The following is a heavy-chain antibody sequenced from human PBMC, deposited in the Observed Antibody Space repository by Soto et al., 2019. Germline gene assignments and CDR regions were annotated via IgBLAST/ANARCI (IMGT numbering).Heavy chain of an antibody. V-gene: IGHV1-18*04. J-gene: IGHJ4*02. CDR2: ISGYNGNT. CDR3: ARELAAAGSFDY. CDR1: DYTFSTYG. Sequence: GASVKVSCKVFDYTFSTYGVSWVRQAPGQGLEWMGWISGYNGNTNYAEKFQGRVTLTTDTSTSSAYMELRSLRSDDTAVYYCARELAAAGSFDYWGQGTLVTVSS. D-gene: IGHD6-13*01.